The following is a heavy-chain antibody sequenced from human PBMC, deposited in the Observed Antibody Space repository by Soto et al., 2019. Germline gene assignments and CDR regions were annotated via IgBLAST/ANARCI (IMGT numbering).Heavy chain of an antibody. CDR2: IIPIFGTA. Sequence: QVQLVQSGAEVKKPGSSVKVSCKASGGTFSSYAISWVRQAPGQGLEWMGGIIPIFGTANYAQKFQGRVTITADEATSTAYMELSSVRSEDTAVYYFARLGDYGDPPPWGQGTLVTVSS. D-gene: IGHD4-17*01. V-gene: IGHV1-69*12. CDR3: ARLGDYGDPPP. CDR1: GGTFSSYA. J-gene: IGHJ5*02.